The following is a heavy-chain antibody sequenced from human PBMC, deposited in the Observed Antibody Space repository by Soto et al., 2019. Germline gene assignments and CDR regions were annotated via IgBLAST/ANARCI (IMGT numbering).Heavy chain of an antibody. Sequence: GASVKVSCKASGYTFTSYGISWVRQAPGQGLEWMGWISPNNGTANYAQKFQGRVTMTADESTSTAYMELSSLRSEDTAVYYCARGQVAIVGATTISDYYGMDVWGQGTTVTVSS. V-gene: IGHV1-69*13. CDR2: ISPNNGTA. CDR1: GYTFTSYG. D-gene: IGHD1-26*01. CDR3: ARGQVAIVGATTISDYYGMDV. J-gene: IGHJ6*02.